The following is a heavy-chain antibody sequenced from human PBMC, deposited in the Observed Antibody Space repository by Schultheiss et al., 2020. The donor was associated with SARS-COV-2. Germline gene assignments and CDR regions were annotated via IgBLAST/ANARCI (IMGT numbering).Heavy chain of an antibody. V-gene: IGHV3-23*01. J-gene: IGHJ4*02. D-gene: IGHD6-19*01. CDR3: ARGGYTSAWYYVD. CDR2: ISGRGGST. CDR1: GFTFSDYY. Sequence: GGSLRLSCTASGFTFSDYYMSWIRQAPGKGLEWVSGISGRGGSTYYADSVKGRFTISRDNSKNTLYLQMSSLRADDTAVYYCARGGYTSAWYYVDWGQGTLVTVSS.